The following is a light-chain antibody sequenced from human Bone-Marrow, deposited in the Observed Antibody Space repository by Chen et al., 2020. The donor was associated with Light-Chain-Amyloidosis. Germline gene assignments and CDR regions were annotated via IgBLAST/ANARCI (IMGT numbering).Light chain of an antibody. CDR2: NDI. V-gene: IGLV3-21*04. Sequence: YVLTQAPPVSVAPGKTPRITCGGNDIGRKSVHWYQQKPGQAPVVVIYNDIDRPSGIPERFAGSTSGNTATLTSRRVEAGDEYDYYCQVWDSTSDRVVFGGGTKLTVL. CDR1: DIGRKS. CDR3: QVWDSTSDRVV. J-gene: IGLJ2*01.